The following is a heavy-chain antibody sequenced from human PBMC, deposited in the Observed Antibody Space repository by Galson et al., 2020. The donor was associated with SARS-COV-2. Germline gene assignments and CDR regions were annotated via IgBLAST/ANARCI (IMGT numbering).Heavy chain of an antibody. CDR3: ASQNIYEIYAMDV. Sequence: SETLSLTCAVYGGSFSGHYWSWIRQPPGKGLEWIGAINRRGSTNYNPSLKSRVTISVDTSKNQFSLKLSSVTAADTAVYYCASQNIYEIYAMDVWGQGTTVTVSS. J-gene: IGHJ6*02. D-gene: IGHD2-21*01. CDR2: INRRGST. CDR1: GGSFSGHY. V-gene: IGHV4-34*01.